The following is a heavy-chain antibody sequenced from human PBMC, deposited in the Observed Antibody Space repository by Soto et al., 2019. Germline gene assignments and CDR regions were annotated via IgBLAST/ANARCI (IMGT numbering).Heavy chain of an antibody. J-gene: IGHJ6*02. CDR2: ITQDGVDG. CDR3: ARDHPPMQVHDLVYGTDX. V-gene: IGHV3-7*03. D-gene: IGHD6-6*01. CDR1: GFTFNMYS. Sequence: PGGSLRLSFEVSGFTFNMYSMSWVRQSPGKGLEWVSKITQDGVDGNYADSVKVRFIISRDNYKNSLHLQLNNLLAEDTAVYYCARDHPPMQVHDLVYGTDXWGRGATVTVS.